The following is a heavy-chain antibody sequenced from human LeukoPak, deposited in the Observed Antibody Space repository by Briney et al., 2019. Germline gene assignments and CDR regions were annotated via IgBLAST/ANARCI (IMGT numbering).Heavy chain of an antibody. D-gene: IGHD5-18*01. CDR3: ASAYTYGKVDC. J-gene: IGHJ4*02. CDR2: IYNGGST. CDR1: GFTVSSNY. V-gene: IGHV3-66*01. Sequence: PGGSLRLSCAASGFTVSSNYMSWVRQALGKGLEWVSLIYNGGSTYYADSVKGRFAISRDNSKNTLYLQMNSLTAEDTAVYYCASAYTYGKVDCWGQGTLVTVSS.